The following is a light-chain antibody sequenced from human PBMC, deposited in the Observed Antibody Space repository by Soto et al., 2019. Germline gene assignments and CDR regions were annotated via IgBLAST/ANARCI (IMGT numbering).Light chain of an antibody. J-gene: IGKJ2*01. Sequence: ELVLTQSPATLSLSPGERATLSCRASQSVSSHLAWYQQKPGQAPRLLMYDTFNRATGIPARFNGSGSVTDFTLTISSREPQDFAVYYCQQRSNWPPRYTFGQGTKLEIK. V-gene: IGKV3-11*01. CDR3: QQRSNWPPRYT. CDR1: QSVSSH. CDR2: DTF.